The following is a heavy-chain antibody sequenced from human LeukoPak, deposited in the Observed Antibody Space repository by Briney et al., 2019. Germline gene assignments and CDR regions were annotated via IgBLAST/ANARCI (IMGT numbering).Heavy chain of an antibody. D-gene: IGHD4-17*01. Sequence: ASVKVSCKASGYTFTSYDINWVRQATGQGLEWMGWMNPNSGNTGYAQKFQGRVTMTRNTSISTAYMELSSLRSEDTAVYYCARGQDGDYAPYYYYGMDVWGQGTTVTVSS. J-gene: IGHJ6*02. CDR2: MNPNSGNT. V-gene: IGHV1-8*01. CDR1: GYTFTSYD. CDR3: ARGQDGDYAPYYYYGMDV.